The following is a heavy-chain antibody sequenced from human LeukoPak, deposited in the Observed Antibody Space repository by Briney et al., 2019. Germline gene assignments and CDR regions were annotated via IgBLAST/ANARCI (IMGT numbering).Heavy chain of an antibody. D-gene: IGHD2-15*01. J-gene: IGHJ4*02. CDR1: GFTFGSYW. CDR2: IKPDGSEK. Sequence: GSLRLSCAASGFTFGSYWMSWVRQAPGKGLEWVANIKPDGSEKYYVDSVKGRFTISRDNAENSLYLQMNCLRAEDTAVYYCARDGGSGNPGADYWGQGTLVTVSS. CDR3: ARDGGSGNPGADY. V-gene: IGHV3-7*01.